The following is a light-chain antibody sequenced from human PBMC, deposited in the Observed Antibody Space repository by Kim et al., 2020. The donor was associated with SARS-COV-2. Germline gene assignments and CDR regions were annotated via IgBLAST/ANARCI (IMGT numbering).Light chain of an antibody. Sequence: SYELTQPPSVSVSPGQTARITCSGDALPEKYAYWYQQKKSGQAPVLVVYEDTKRPSGIPERFSGSTSGAVATLSIRGAQAEDEADYYCYSKDISGNHWVFGGGTKLTVL. CDR3: YSKDISGNHWV. CDR1: ALPEKY. V-gene: IGLV3-10*01. J-gene: IGLJ3*02. CDR2: EDT.